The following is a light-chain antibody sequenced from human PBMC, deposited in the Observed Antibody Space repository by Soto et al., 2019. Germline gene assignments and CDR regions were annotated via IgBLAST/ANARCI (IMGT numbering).Light chain of an antibody. Sequence: QSVLTQPPSASGTPGQRVTISCSGSSSNIGSNYVSWYQHLPGAAPKLLIYRSDQRPSGVPDRLSGSKSGTSASLAISGLRSEDEADYFCAVRDDSLSGHWVFGGGTKVTVL. V-gene: IGLV1-47*01. CDR2: RSD. CDR1: SSNIGSNY. J-gene: IGLJ3*02. CDR3: AVRDDSLSGHWV.